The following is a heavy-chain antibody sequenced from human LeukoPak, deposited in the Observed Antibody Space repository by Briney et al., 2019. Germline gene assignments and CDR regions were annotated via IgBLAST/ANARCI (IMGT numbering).Heavy chain of an antibody. CDR3: ARDNKWLPLDAFDI. Sequence: ASVKVSCKASGYTFTSYGISWVRQAPGQGLEWMGWISAYNGNTNYAQKLQGRVTMTTDTSTSTAYMELRSLRSDDTAVHYCARDNKWLPLDAFDIWGQGTMVTVSS. J-gene: IGHJ3*02. CDR1: GYTFTSYG. D-gene: IGHD6-19*01. CDR2: ISAYNGNT. V-gene: IGHV1-18*01.